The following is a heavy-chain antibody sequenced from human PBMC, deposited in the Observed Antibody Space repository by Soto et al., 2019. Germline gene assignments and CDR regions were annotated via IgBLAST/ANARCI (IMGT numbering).Heavy chain of an antibody. V-gene: IGHV3-23*01. CDR2: ISDDGDST. J-gene: IGHJ6*02. D-gene: IGHD2-2*01. CDR1: GITFSDNA. CDR3: AKSLSTAVNYGLDV. Sequence: GGSLRLSCGASGITFSDNAMTWVRQAPGKGLEWVSSISDDGDSTYYADSVKGRFAVSRDNSKNTLFLHMNSLGAEDTAVYYCAKSLSTAVNYGLDVWGQGTSVTVSS.